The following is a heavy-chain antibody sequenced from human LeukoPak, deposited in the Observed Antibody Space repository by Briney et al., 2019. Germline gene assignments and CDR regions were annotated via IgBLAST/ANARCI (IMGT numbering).Heavy chain of an antibody. CDR3: ARWGARLSSYYIDV. Sequence: SETLSLTCSVSGGSISSSYYYWGWIRQPPGKGLEWIGTIYYSGSTYYNPSLKSRITISVYTSKNQFSLKLSSVTAADTAVYYCARWGARLSSYYIDVWGKGTTVIVSS. V-gene: IGHV4-39*01. CDR1: GGSISSSYYY. CDR2: IYYSGST. J-gene: IGHJ6*03. D-gene: IGHD1-26*01.